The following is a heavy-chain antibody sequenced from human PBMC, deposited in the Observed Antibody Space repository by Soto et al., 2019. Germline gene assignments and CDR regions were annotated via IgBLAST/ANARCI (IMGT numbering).Heavy chain of an antibody. CDR2: IKQDGSEK. Sequence: GGSLRLSCAASGFTFSSYWMSWVRQAPGKGLEWVANIKQDGSEKYYVDSVKGRFTISRDNAKNSLYLQMNSLRAEDTAVYYCARLGRITIFGVVTVQYYFDYWGQGTLVTVSS. CDR3: ARLGRITIFGVVTVQYYFDY. J-gene: IGHJ4*02. V-gene: IGHV3-7*05. D-gene: IGHD3-3*01. CDR1: GFTFSSYW.